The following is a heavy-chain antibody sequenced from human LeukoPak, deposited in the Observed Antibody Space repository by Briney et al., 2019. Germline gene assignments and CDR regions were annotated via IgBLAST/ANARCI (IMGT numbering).Heavy chain of an antibody. Sequence: QPGGSLRLSCAASGFTVSSNYMSWVRQAPGKGLEWVSVIYSSGSTYYADSVKGRFTISRDNSKNTLYLQMNSLRAEDTAVYYCAREYRGSRRSDAFVIWGQGTMVTVSS. J-gene: IGHJ3*02. D-gene: IGHD3-10*01. CDR3: AREYRGSRRSDAFVI. CDR1: GFTVSSNY. V-gene: IGHV3-53*01. CDR2: IYSSGST.